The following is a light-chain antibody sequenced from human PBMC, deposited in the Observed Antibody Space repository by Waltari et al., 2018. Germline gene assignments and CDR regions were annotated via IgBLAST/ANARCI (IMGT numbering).Light chain of an antibody. CDR2: EAS. CDR1: QSISSW. J-gene: IGKJ2*03. V-gene: IGKV1-12*01. Sequence: DIQMTPSPSSLSASVGYAVTISCRASQSISSWLAWYQQKPGKAPKLLIYEASSLQRGVPSRFSGSGSGMDFTLTISSLQPEDFATYYCLQYDSSPHSFGQGTKVE. CDR3: LQYDSSPHS.